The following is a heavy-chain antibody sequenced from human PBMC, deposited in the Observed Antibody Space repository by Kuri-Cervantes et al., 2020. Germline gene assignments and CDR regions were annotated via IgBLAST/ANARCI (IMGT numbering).Heavy chain of an antibody. CDR2: INSDGSST. D-gene: IGHD2-21*01. CDR3: ARIRVRYYYGMDV. V-gene: IGHV3-74*01. CDR1: GFTFSSYW. Sequence: LSLTCAASGFTFSSYWMHWVRQAPGKGLVWVSRINSDGSSTSYGDSVKGRFTISRDNAKNTLYLQMNSLRAEDTAVYYCARIRVRYYYGMDVWGQGTTVTVSS. J-gene: IGHJ6*02.